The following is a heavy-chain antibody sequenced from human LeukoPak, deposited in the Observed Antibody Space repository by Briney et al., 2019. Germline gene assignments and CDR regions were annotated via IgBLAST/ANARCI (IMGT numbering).Heavy chain of an antibody. CDR2: TSYDGGEK. CDR3: AKSSGFYESSGSDWGYGMDV. V-gene: IGHV3-30*18. CDR1: GFTFSLFG. J-gene: IGHJ6*02. D-gene: IGHD3-22*01. Sequence: GGSLRLSCAASGFTFSLFGMHWVRQAPGKGLEWLAVTSYDGGEKYHADSVKGRFTISRDNSKNTLYLQMNSLRAEDTAVYYCAKSSGFYESSGSDWGYGMDVWGRGTTVTVSS.